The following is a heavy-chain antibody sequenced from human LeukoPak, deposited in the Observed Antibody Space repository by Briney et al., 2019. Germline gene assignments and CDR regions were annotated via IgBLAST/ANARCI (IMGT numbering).Heavy chain of an antibody. V-gene: IGHV4-34*01. CDR3: ARGAPDYYYYMDV. J-gene: IGHJ6*03. Sequence: SETLSLTCAVYGGSFSGHYWTWVRQPPGKGLEWIGEINQLESTNYNPSLKSRVSISLDTSKTQFTLKLGSVTAADTAVYYCARGAPDYYYYMDVWDKGATVTVS. CDR1: GGSFSGHY. CDR2: INQLEST.